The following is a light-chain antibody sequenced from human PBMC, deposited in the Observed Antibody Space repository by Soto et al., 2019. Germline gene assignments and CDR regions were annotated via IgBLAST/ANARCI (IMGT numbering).Light chain of an antibody. CDR1: QSVGTR. J-gene: IGKJ5*01. CDR3: QHYQSGHPIT. V-gene: IGKV3-20*01. CDR2: GAS. Sequence: EILVTQTPATLSLSPGERATLSCPPAQSVGTRLAWYQHKTGQAPRLLISGASSRATGIPDRFTGSGSETSFTLTISRLEPEDFALYYCQHYQSGHPITVGQGTRLEI.